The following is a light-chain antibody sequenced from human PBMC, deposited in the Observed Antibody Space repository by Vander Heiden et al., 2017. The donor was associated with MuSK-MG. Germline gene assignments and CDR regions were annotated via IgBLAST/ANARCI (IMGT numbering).Light chain of an antibody. V-gene: IGKV1-9*01. CDR1: RDIKTY. J-gene: IGKJ2*02. Sequence: DIQLSQSPSFLSASVGDRVTITCRASRDIKTYLAWYQQVLGKVPKVLIYAASTLHSGVPSRFSGGGSGTEFTLTISSLQPDDFATYFCQQLNSFPRTFGPGTKLEIK. CDR3: QQLNSFPRT. CDR2: AAS.